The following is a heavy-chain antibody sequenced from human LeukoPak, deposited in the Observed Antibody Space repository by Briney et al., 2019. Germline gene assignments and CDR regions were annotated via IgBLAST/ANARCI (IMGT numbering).Heavy chain of an antibody. J-gene: IGHJ4*02. V-gene: IGHV3-23*01. CDR3: AKTRPLDSSSWSHGDY. CDR2: VSASADST. Sequence: GGSLRLSCAASEFMFSKYAMSWVRQAPGKGLEWVSAVSASADSTYYGDSVKGRFTISRDNSKNTLYLQMNSLRAEDTAVYYCAKTRPLDSSSWSHGDYWGQGTLVTVSS. D-gene: IGHD6-13*01. CDR1: EFMFSKYA.